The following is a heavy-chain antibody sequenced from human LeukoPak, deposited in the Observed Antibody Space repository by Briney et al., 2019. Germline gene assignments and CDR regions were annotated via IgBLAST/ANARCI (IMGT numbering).Heavy chain of an antibody. J-gene: IGHJ4*02. CDR2: IYYSGST. CDR3: ARLGGYYFDY. CDR1: GGSISSSSYY. V-gene: IGHV4-39*01. D-gene: IGHD3-16*01. Sequence: SETLSLTCTVSGGSISSSSYYWGWIRQPPGKGLEWVGSIYYSGSTYYNPSLKSRVTISVDTSKNQFSLKLSSVTAADTAVYYCARLGGYYFDYWGQGILVTVSS.